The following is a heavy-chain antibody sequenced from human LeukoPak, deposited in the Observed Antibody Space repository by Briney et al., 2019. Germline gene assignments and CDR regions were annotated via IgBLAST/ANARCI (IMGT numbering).Heavy chain of an antibody. D-gene: IGHD3-10*01. J-gene: IGHJ5*02. Sequence: PSETLSLTCAVYGGSFSGYYWSWIRQPPGKGLEWIGEINHSGSTNYNPSLKSRVTISVDTSKNQFSLKLSSVTAADTAVYYCARGLASYYYGSGSYNWFDPWGQGTLVTVSS. CDR2: INHSGST. CDR3: ARGLASYYYGSGSYNWFDP. V-gene: IGHV4-34*01. CDR1: GGSFSGYY.